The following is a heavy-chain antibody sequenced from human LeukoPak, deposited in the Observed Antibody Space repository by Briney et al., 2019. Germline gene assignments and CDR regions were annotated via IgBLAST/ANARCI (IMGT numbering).Heavy chain of an antibody. V-gene: IGHV3-21*01. Sequence: GGSLRLSCAASGFTFSSYSMNWVRQAPGKGLEWVSSISSSSSYIYYADSVKGRFTISRDNSKNTLYLQMNSLRAEDTAVYYCAKAGGYTAMVTNPWFDPWGQGTLVTVSS. J-gene: IGHJ5*02. D-gene: IGHD5-18*01. CDR1: GFTFSSYS. CDR2: ISSSSSYI. CDR3: AKAGGYTAMVTNPWFDP.